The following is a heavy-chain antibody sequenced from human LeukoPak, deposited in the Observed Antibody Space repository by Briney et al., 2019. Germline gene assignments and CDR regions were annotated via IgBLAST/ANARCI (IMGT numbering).Heavy chain of an antibody. Sequence: ASVKVSCKASGYTFTDYYMNWVRQAPGQGLELMGWINPKNGGTNYAQKFQGRVTITADKSTSTAYMELSSLRSEDTAVYYCAGGYSYGLTDYWGQGTLVTVSS. CDR2: INPKNGGT. D-gene: IGHD5-18*01. V-gene: IGHV1-2*02. J-gene: IGHJ4*02. CDR1: GYTFTDYY. CDR3: AGGYSYGLTDY.